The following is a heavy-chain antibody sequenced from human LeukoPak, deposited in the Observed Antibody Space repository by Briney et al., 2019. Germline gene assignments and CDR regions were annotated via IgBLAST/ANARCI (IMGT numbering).Heavy chain of an antibody. CDR1: GGTFSSYA. Sequence: GASVKVSCKASGGTFSSYAISWVRQAPGQGLEWMGGIIPIFGTANYAQKFQGRVTITADESTSTAYMELGSLRSEDTAVYYCTVPAAEGYDYWGQGTLVTVSS. V-gene: IGHV1-69*13. CDR2: IIPIFGTA. J-gene: IGHJ4*02. D-gene: IGHD2-2*01. CDR3: TVPAAEGYDY.